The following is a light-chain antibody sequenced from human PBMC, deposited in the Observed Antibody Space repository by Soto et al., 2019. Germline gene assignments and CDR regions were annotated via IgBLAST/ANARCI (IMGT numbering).Light chain of an antibody. CDR2: DTS. V-gene: IGKV3-15*01. CDR3: QPYNNWPLT. J-gene: IGKJ4*01. CDR1: QSIGDT. Sequence: EVVMTQSPATLSVSPGEGVTLSCRANQSIGDTLAWYQHKPGQTPRLLIYDTSTRATGVPARFSGSRSGPEFTLHLRRPQAEDFPIYYCQPYNNWPLTFGGGTKVESK.